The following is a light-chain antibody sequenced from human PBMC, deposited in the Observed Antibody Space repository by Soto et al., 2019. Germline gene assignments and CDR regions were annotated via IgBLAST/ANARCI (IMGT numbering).Light chain of an antibody. CDR3: QQYTNTNNPWM. Sequence: DIQVTQSSPTMSASVGDRVTTTCRASETISTWMAWYQQKPGKAPKLLVYDASTLQSGVASRFSGSGSGTEFTLIISGLQPDDSATYYCQQYTNTNNPWMVGRVTKVDIK. V-gene: IGKV1-5*01. J-gene: IGKJ2*01. CDR1: ETISTW. CDR2: DAS.